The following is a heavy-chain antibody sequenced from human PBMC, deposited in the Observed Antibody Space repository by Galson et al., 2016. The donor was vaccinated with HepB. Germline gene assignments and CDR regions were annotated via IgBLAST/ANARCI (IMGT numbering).Heavy chain of an antibody. D-gene: IGHD3-16*01. CDR3: ARDREGELAFDI. Sequence: SLRLSCAASGLTFSTYAMHWVRQAPGKGLEWVAIISYDGSNKYYVDSVRGRFTISRDNSKNTLHLHMNSLRAEDTAVYYCARDREGELAFDIWGQGTLVTVSS. J-gene: IGHJ3*02. CDR1: GLTFSTYA. V-gene: IGHV3-30-3*01. CDR2: ISYDGSNK.